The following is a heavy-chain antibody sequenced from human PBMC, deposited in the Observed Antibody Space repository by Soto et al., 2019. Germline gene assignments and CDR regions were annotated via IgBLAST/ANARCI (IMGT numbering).Heavy chain of an antibody. Sequence: GGSLRLSCAASGFTFSSYAMSWVRQAPGKGLEWVSAISGSGGNTYYADSVKGRFTISRDNSKNTLYLQMNSLRAEDTAVYYCARDYCSRTSCYEPWGQGTLVTVSS. V-gene: IGHV3-23*01. J-gene: IGHJ5*02. D-gene: IGHD2-2*01. CDR1: GFTFSSYA. CDR3: ARDYCSRTSCYEP. CDR2: ISGSGGNT.